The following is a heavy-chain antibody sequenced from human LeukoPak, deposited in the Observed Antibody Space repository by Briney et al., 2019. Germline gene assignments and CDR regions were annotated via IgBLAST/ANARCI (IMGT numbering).Heavy chain of an antibody. V-gene: IGHV1-2*02. CDR2: INSSSGGT. CDR3: ARELWLRSKAAAGSGGFDP. Sequence: ASAKVSCKASGYTFTGYYVHWVRQAPGQGLEWMGWINSSSGGTNYAQKFQGRVTMTRDTSISTAYMELSRLRSDDTAVYYCARELWLRSKAAAGSGGFDPWGQGTLVTVSP. D-gene: IGHD6-13*01. CDR1: GYTFTGYY. J-gene: IGHJ5*02.